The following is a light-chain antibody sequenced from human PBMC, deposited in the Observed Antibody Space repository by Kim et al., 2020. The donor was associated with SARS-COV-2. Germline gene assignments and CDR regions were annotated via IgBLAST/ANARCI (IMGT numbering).Light chain of an antibody. Sequence: QRVTITCSGRRSNMGVNSVSWYQHLPGIAPKLLIYDNDKRPSGIPDRFSGSKSGTSATLDITGLQTGDEADYYCGTWDASLSAGGVFGGGTQLTVL. CDR3: GTWDASLSAGGV. V-gene: IGLV1-51*01. J-gene: IGLJ3*02. CDR2: DND. CDR1: RSNMGVNS.